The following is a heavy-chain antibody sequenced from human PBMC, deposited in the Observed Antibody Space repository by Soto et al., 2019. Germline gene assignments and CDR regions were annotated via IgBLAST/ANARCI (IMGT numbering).Heavy chain of an antibody. D-gene: IGHD3-22*01. V-gene: IGHV1-8*01. J-gene: IGHJ3*02. CDR1: GYTFTSYD. CDR3: AREAEGYYYESSGIHEAFDI. CDR2: MNPNSGNT. Sequence: QVQLVQSGAEVKKPGASVKVSCKASGYTFTSYDINWVRQATGQGLEWMGWMNPNSGNTGYAQKFQGRVTMTRNTSISTGYMELSSLRSEDTAVYYCAREAEGYYYESSGIHEAFDIWGQVRIVTVSS.